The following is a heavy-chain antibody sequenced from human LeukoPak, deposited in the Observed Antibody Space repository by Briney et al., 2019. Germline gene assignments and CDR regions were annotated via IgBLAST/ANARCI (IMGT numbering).Heavy chain of an antibody. V-gene: IGHV4-59*01. J-gene: IGHJ2*01. CDR1: GGSISSYY. D-gene: IGHD4-17*01. CDR2: IYYSWSN. Sequence: SETLSLTCTVSGGSISSYYWSWIRQPPGKGLEGIGDIYYSWSNNYTPSVKSRVTISVDQSKNQSSLKLSSVSAADTAVYYCARLNGEYGFRYFDLWGRGTLVTVSS. CDR3: ARLNGEYGFRYFDL.